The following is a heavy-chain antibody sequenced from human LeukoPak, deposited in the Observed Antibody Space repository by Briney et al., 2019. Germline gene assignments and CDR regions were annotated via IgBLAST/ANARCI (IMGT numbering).Heavy chain of an antibody. CDR2: INHSGST. D-gene: IGHD6-13*01. V-gene: IGHV4-34*01. CDR1: GGSFSGYY. CDR3: ARGLIAAAGTAYFQH. Sequence: PSETLSLTCTVSGGSFSGYYWSWIRQPPGKGLEWIGEINHSGSTNYNPSLKSRVTISVDTSKNQFSLKLSSVTAADTAVYYCARGLIAAAGTAYFQHWGQGTLVTVSS. J-gene: IGHJ1*01.